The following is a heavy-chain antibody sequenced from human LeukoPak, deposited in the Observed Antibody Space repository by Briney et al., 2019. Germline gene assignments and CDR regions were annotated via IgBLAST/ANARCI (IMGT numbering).Heavy chain of an antibody. CDR1: GFTFSSYG. Sequence: GGSLRLSCAASGFTFSSYGMHCVRQAPGKGLEWVAVISYDGSNRYYADSVKGRFTISRDNSKNTLYLQMNSLRAEDTAVYYCAKDAVGYSSGWYRWYFDYWGQGTLVTVSS. J-gene: IGHJ4*02. D-gene: IGHD6-19*01. CDR2: ISYDGSNR. CDR3: AKDAVGYSSGWYRWYFDY. V-gene: IGHV3-30*18.